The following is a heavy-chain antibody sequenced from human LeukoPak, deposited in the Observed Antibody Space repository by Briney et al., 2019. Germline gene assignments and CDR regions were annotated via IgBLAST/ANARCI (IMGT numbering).Heavy chain of an antibody. CDR2: IKSKTDGGTT. Sequence: PGGSLRLSCAASGFTFSNAWMSWVRQAPGKGLEWVGRIKSKTDGGTTDYAAPVKGRFTISRDDSKNTLYLQMNSLKIEDTAVYYCTTAGGDYYYGSGSYYRSPRNWFDPWGQGTLVTVSS. CDR3: TTAGGDYYYGSGSYYRSPRNWFDP. V-gene: IGHV3-15*01. D-gene: IGHD3-10*01. J-gene: IGHJ5*02. CDR1: GFTFSNAW.